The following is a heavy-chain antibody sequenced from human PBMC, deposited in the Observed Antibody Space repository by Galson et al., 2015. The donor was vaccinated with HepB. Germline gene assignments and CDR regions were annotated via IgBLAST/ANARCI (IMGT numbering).Heavy chain of an antibody. CDR2: IYYSGST. CDR1: GGSISSGGYY. V-gene: IGHV4-31*03. J-gene: IGHJ3*02. Sequence: LSLTCTVSGGSISSGGYYWSWIRQHPGKGLEWIGYIYYSGSTYYNPSLKSRVTISVDTSKNQFSLKLSSVTAADTAVYYCARFHSSSWSRGGFFDIWGQGTMVTVSS. D-gene: IGHD6-13*01. CDR3: ARFHSSSWSRGGFFDI.